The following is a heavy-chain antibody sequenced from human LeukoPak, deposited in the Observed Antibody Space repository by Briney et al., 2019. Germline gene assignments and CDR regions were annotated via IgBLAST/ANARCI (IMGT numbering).Heavy chain of an antibody. CDR1: GFTFNNYG. D-gene: IGHD1-26*01. J-gene: IGHJ4*02. Sequence: GGSLRLSCAASGFTFNNYGMHWVRQAPGKGLEWVAVISYDGSNKFYADSVKGRFTISRDNAKNTLYLQMNSLRAEDTALYFCAKKAQYNGNYPLDYWGQGTLVTVSS. CDR2: ISYDGSNK. V-gene: IGHV3-30*18. CDR3: AKKAQYNGNYPLDY.